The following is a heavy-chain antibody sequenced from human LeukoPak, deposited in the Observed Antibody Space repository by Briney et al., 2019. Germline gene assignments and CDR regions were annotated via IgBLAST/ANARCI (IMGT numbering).Heavy chain of an antibody. CDR2: ITGSGSVT. Sequence: GGSLRLSCAASGFRFSGYAMNWLRQSPGKGLEWVSCITGSGSVTNYADSVKGRFTISRDNSTNTLFLQLNSLRAEDPALYFCAKSGIEALGDDWFDSWGHGTLVTVSS. D-gene: IGHD6-6*01. CDR1: GFRFSGYA. CDR3: AKSGIEALGDDWFDS. J-gene: IGHJ5*01. V-gene: IGHV3-23*01.